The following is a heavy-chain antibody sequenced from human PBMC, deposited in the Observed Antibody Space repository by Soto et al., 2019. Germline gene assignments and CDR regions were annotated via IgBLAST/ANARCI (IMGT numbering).Heavy chain of an antibody. Sequence: QVQLQESGPGLVKPSQTLSLTCNVSGGSIRSGSYYWSWIRQHPGKGLEWIGYIYYLGSTDYNPCLMTRATLRAVTYXTQFSLELSSVTAADTAVYSCARGLGSGNYYTFDSWGQGTLVTVSS. V-gene: IGHV4-31*03. CDR3: ARGLGSGNYYTFDS. CDR1: GGSIRSGSYY. J-gene: IGHJ4*02. CDR2: IYYLGST. D-gene: IGHD1-26*01.